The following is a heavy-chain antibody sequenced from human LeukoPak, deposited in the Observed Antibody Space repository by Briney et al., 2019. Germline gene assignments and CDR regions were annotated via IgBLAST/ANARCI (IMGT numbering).Heavy chain of an antibody. V-gene: IGHV4-39*01. Sequence: SETLSLTCTVSGDSISGFYWSWIRQPPGKGLEWIGSIHYSGSTYYNPSLKSRVTISVDTPKNQFSLKLSSVTAADTAVYYCARRAGSGSTKVFDIWGQGTMVTVSS. CDR2: IHYSGST. CDR1: GDSISGFY. D-gene: IGHD3-10*01. CDR3: ARRAGSGSTKVFDI. J-gene: IGHJ3*02.